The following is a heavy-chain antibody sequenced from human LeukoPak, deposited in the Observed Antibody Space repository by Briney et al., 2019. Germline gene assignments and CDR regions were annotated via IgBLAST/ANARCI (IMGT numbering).Heavy chain of an antibody. V-gene: IGHV3-23*01. CDR1: GFTFSSYA. Sequence: GGSLRLSCGASGFTFSSYAMSWVRQAPGKGLEWVSGISGSGGSTYYADSVKGRFTISRDNSKNTLCLQMNSLRAEDTAVYYCAKSSYYYDSSGYPQDYWGQGTLVTVSS. D-gene: IGHD3-22*01. CDR3: AKSSYYYDSSGYPQDY. J-gene: IGHJ4*02. CDR2: ISGSGGST.